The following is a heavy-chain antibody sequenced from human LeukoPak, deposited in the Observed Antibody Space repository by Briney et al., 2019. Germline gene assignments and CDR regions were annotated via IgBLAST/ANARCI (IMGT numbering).Heavy chain of an antibody. V-gene: IGHV3-74*01. CDR2: INSDGSST. D-gene: IGHD6-19*01. CDR3: ARQASNQWLAYYYMEV. CDR1: GFTFSSYW. Sequence: GGSLRLSCAASGFTFSSYWMHWVRQAPGRGLVWVSRINSDGSSTSYAASVKGRFTISRDNAKNTLYLQMNSLRAEDTAVYYCARQASNQWLAYYYMEVWSKGITVTVSS. J-gene: IGHJ6*03.